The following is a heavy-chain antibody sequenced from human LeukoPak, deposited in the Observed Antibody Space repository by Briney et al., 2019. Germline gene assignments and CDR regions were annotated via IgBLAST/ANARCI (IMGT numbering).Heavy chain of an antibody. CDR2: IYYSGST. CDR1: GGSIRSGSHY. CDR3: AKRDDSGGNLVEL. Sequence: PSETLSLTCTVSGGSIRSGSHYWAWIRQPPGKGLEWIGSIYYSGSTYYNPSLENRVTISIDTSKNHFSLKLSSLSAADTSVYYCAKRDDSGGNLVELWGQGTLVTVS. D-gene: IGHD3-22*01. V-gene: IGHV4-39*02. J-gene: IGHJ4*02.